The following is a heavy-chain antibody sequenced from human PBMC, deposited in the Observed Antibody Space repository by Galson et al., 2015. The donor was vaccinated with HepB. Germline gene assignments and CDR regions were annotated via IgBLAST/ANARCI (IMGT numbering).Heavy chain of an antibody. V-gene: IGHV3-21*01. CDR1: GFTFSSYS. D-gene: IGHD6-6*01. Sequence: SLRLSCAASGFTFSSYSMNWVRQAPGKGLVWVSSISSSSSYIYYADSVKGRFTISRDNAKNSLYLRMNSLRAEDTAVYYCAREHLTQLDKRGGMDVWGQGTTVTVSS. CDR3: AREHLTQLDKRGGMDV. J-gene: IGHJ6*02. CDR2: ISSSSSYI.